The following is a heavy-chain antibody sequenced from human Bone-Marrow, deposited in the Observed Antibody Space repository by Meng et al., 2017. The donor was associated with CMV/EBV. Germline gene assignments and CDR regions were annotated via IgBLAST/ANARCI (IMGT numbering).Heavy chain of an antibody. J-gene: IGHJ4*02. V-gene: IGHV1-18*01. CDR2: ISPHNGDT. D-gene: IGHD3-3*01. CDR1: GGTFSSYT. CDR3: AREELGVVTELFDY. Sequence: ASVKVSCKASGGTFSSYTISWVRQAPGQGLEWMGWISPHNGDTDYAQKFQGRVTMTTDTSTSTAYMELRSLRSDDTAVYYCAREELGVVTELFDYWGQGTLVTVSS.